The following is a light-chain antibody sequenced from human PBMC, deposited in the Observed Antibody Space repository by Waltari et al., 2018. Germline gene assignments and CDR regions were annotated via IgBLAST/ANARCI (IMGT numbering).Light chain of an antibody. CDR3: QKYESLPAT. J-gene: IGKJ1*01. CDR1: QSDGKS. V-gene: IGKV3-20*01. CDR2: DAS. Sequence: EIGLTQSPGTLSLSPGERATLSRRASQSDGKSLAWYQQKPGQAPRLLIYDASSRATGIPDRFSGSGFGTDFSLTISRLEPEDFAVYYCQKYESLPATFGQGTKVEIK.